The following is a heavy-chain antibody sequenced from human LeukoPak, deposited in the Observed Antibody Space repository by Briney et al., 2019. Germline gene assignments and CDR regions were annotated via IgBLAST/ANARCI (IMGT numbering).Heavy chain of an antibody. V-gene: IGHV3-21*01. CDR3: AGYCSSTSCHGWFDP. Sequence: GGSLRLSCAASGFTFSSYSMYWVRQAPGKGLEWVSSISSSSSYIYYADSVKGRFTISRDNAKNSLYLQMNSLRAEDTAVYYCAGYCSSTSCHGWFDPWGQGTLVTVSS. D-gene: IGHD2-2*01. J-gene: IGHJ5*02. CDR2: ISSSSSYI. CDR1: GFTFSSYS.